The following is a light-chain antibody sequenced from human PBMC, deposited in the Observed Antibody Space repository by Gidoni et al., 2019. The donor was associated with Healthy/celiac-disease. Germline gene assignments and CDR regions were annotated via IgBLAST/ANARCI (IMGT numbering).Light chain of an antibody. CDR2: EVS. CDR3: SSYTSSGTLV. J-gene: IGLJ1*01. CDR1: SSDVGGYNY. Sequence: QSALTQPASVSGSPGQSITISCTGTSSDVGGYNYVSWYQQPPGKAPKLMIYEVSNRPSGVSNRFSGSKSGNTASLTISGLQAEDEADYYCSSYTSSGTLVFGTGTKVTVL. V-gene: IGLV2-14*01.